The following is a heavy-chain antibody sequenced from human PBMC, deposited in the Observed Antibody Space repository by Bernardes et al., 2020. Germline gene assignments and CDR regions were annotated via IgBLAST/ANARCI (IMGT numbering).Heavy chain of an antibody. CDR3: ARGRTLTAVTALVYFDY. CDR2: IYSSGST. J-gene: IGHJ4*02. CDR1: GGSITSSDYY. V-gene: IGHV4-39*01. D-gene: IGHD4-17*01. Sequence: SETLSLTCTVSGGSITSSDYYWAWVLQPPGKGLDWVGSIYSSGSTSYNPSLKSRVTMSVDTSKNQFSLRLTSMTDADTAVYYCARGRTLTAVTALVYFDYWGQGTLATVSS.